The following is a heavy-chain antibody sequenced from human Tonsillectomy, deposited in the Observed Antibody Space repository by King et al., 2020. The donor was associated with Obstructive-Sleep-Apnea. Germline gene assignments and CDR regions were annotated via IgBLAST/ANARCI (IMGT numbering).Heavy chain of an antibody. CDR2: INPNSGGT. CDR3: ARGDIVVVPAAIPGYYYGMDV. V-gene: IGHV1-2*02. Sequence: VQLVESGAEVKKPGASVKVSCKASGYTFTAYYMHWVRQAPGQGLEWMGWINPNSGGTNYAQKFQGRVTMTRDTSINTAYMELSRLRADDTAGYYCARGDIVVVPAAIPGYYYGMDVWGQGTTVTVSS. J-gene: IGHJ6*02. D-gene: IGHD2-2*01. CDR1: GYTFTAYY.